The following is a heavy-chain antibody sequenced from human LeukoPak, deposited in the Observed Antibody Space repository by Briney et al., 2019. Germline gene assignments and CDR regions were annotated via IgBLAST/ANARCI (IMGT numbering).Heavy chain of an antibody. CDR1: GFTVSNNY. V-gene: IGHV3-66*02. Sequence: GGPLRLSCAASGFTVSNNYMSWVRQAPGKGLEWVSVIYSGDNTYYVESVKGRFTISRDYSKNALFLQMNRLRAEDTAVYYCAGRRVLDASFDYWGQGTLVTVSS. J-gene: IGHJ4*02. D-gene: IGHD3-16*01. CDR3: AGRRVLDASFDY. CDR2: IYSGDNT.